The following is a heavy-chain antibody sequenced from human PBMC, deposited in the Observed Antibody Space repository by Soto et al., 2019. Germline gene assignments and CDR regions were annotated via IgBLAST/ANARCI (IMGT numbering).Heavy chain of an antibody. Sequence: SAKVSCKTSDYTFTSYTISWVRQAPGQGLEWMGRIIPILGIANYAQKFQGRVTITADKSTSTAYMELSSLRSEDTAVYYCARGGGTYYYDSSGYYYAYWGQGTLVTVSS. J-gene: IGHJ4*02. CDR2: IIPILGIA. CDR3: ARGGGTYYYDSSGYYYAY. D-gene: IGHD3-22*01. V-gene: IGHV1-69*02. CDR1: DYTFTSYT.